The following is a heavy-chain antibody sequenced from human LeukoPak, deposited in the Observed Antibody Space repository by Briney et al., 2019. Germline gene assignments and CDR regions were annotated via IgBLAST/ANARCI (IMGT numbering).Heavy chain of an antibody. J-gene: IGHJ3*02. D-gene: IGHD3-22*01. V-gene: IGHV4-59*02. CDR2: IYYSGST. Sequence: SETLSLTCTVSGDFVSSKYWSWIRQPPGKGLEWIGYIYYSGSTNYNPSLKSRVTISVDTSKNQFSLKLSSVTAADTAVYYCARGDYDSYAFDIWGQGTMVTVSS. CDR1: GDFVSSKY. CDR3: ARGDYDSYAFDI.